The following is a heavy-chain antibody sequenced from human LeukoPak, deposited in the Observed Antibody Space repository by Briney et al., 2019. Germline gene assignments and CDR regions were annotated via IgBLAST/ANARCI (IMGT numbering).Heavy chain of an antibody. CDR3: ASNYGG. D-gene: IGHD4-11*01. V-gene: IGHV3-7*03. J-gene: IGHJ4*02. CDR1: GFTFSDYA. Sequence: GGSLRLSCVVSGFTFSDYAMSWVRQAPGKGLEWVANIKQDGSEKYYVDSVRGRFTISRDNAKNSLSLQMNSLRAEDTAVYCCASNYGGWGQGTLVTVSS. CDR2: IKQDGSEK.